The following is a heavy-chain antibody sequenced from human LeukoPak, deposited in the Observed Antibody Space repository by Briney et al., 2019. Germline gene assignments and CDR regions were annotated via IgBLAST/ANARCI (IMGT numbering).Heavy chain of an antibody. J-gene: IGHJ3*02. CDR3: AREASAFDI. CDR1: GFTFSSYL. Sequence: GGSLRLSCAASGFTFSSYLVHWVRQAPGKGLEWVAFVSYDGSQKFYADSVKGRFTISRDNSENTLYLQMNSLRAEDTAVYYCAREASAFDIWGQGTMVTVSS. CDR2: VSYDGSQK. V-gene: IGHV3-30-3*01.